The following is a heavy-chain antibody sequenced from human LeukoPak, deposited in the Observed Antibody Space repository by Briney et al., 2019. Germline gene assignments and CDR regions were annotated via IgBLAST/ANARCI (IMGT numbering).Heavy chain of an antibody. CDR2: VWYDGSNK. CDR3: ARDQVSSSWYSDWFDP. J-gene: IGHJ5*02. V-gene: IGHV3-33*01. Sequence: PGGSLRLSCAASGFTFSSYGMHWVRQAPGKGLEWVGVVWYDGSNKYYADSVKGRFTISRDDSKNTLYLQMNSLRAEDTAVYYCARDQVSSSWYSDWFDPWGQGTLVIVSS. D-gene: IGHD6-13*01. CDR1: GFTFSSYG.